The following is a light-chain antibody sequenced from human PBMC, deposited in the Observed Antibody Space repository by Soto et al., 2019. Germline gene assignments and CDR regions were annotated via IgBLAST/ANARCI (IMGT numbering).Light chain of an antibody. Sequence: TQPSSGTPYPVRSITISYTGNSSDIGGYNYVSWYQQHPGKAPKLVIYDVSHRPSGISNRFSGSKSANTASLTVSGLQAEDEADYYCSSYTSASAFVLFGGGTQLTVL. CDR2: DVS. J-gene: IGLJ2*01. CDR3: SSYTSASAFVL. CDR1: SSDIGGYNY. V-gene: IGLV2-14*03.